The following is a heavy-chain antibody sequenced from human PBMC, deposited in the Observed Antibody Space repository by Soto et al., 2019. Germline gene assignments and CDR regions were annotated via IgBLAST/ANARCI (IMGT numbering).Heavy chain of an antibody. V-gene: IGHV1-69*13. CDR2: IIPILATP. CDR1: GDTFNTYA. CDR3: AKSRGLSSSWYYFDY. J-gene: IGHJ4*02. D-gene: IGHD6-13*01. Sequence: SVKVSCKASGDTFNTYALNWVRRAPGQGLEWIGGIIPILATPNYAQKFQGRVTITADESTSSAYMELSSLRSEDTAVYYCAKSRGLSSSWYYFDYWGQGTRVTVSS.